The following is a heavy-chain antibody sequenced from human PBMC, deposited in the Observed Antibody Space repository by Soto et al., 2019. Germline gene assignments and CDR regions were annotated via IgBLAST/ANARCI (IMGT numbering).Heavy chain of an antibody. J-gene: IGHJ4*02. CDR3: ARDSGTYYYGSGSYHWPFDY. Sequence: SVKVSCKASGGTFSSYAISWVRQAPGQGLEWMGGIIPIFGTANYAQKFQGRVTITADKSTSTAYMELSSLSSEDTAVYYCARDSGTYYYGSGSYHWPFDYWGQGTLVTVSS. V-gene: IGHV1-69*06. CDR1: GGTFSSYA. CDR2: IIPIFGTA. D-gene: IGHD3-10*01.